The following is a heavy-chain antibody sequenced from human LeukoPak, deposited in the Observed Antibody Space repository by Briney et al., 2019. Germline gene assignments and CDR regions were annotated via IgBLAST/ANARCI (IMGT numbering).Heavy chain of an antibody. Sequence: SETLSLTCTVPGGSISSYYWSWFRQPPGKGLEWIGYIYYSGSTNYNPSLKSRVTISVDTSKNQFSLKLSSVTAADTAVYYCARDKTLYYYDSTGVWYFDLWGRGTLVTVSS. J-gene: IGHJ2*01. V-gene: IGHV4-59*01. CDR1: GGSISSYY. CDR2: IYYSGST. CDR3: ARDKTLYYYDSTGVWYFDL. D-gene: IGHD3-22*01.